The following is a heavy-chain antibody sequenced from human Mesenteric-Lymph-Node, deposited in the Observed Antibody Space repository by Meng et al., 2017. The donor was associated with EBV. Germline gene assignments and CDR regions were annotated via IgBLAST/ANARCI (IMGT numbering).Heavy chain of an antibody. V-gene: IGHV6-1*01. CDR3: ARDPSGWYYFDY. D-gene: IGHD6-19*01. CDR1: RDSVSSKSAA. J-gene: IGHJ4*02. CDR2: TYYRSKYYN. Sequence: HAQRQSCGRGGVKPSQTLSLTCSVPRDSVSSKSAAWNRIRQSPSRGLEWLGRTYYRSKYYNDYAVYVRSRISINPDTSKNQFSLQLNSVTPEDTAVYYCARDPSGWYYFDYWGQGTLVTVSS.